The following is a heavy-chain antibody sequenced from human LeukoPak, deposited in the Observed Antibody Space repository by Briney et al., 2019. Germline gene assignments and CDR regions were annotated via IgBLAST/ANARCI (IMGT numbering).Heavy chain of an antibody. CDR2: IYYSRST. D-gene: IGHD4-23*01. CDR1: GDSISSSNYY. Sequence: SETLSLTCTVSGDSISSSNYYWGWIRQPPGKGLEWIGSIYYSRSTFCNPSLKSRVTISVDTSKNQFSLKLSSVTAADTAVYYCARHEEYGSKPSYFDYWGQGTLVTVSS. J-gene: IGHJ4*02. CDR3: ARHEEYGSKPSYFDY. V-gene: IGHV4-39*01.